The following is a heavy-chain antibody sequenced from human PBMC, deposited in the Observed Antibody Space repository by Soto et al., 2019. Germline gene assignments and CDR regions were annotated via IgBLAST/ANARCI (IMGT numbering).Heavy chain of an antibody. CDR1: GYTFTGYY. Sequence: GASVKVSCKASGYTFTGYYMHWVRQAPGQGLEWMGWINPNSGGTNYAQKYQGWVTMTRDTSISTAYMELSRLRSDDTAVYYCARDGGHDTPGYYWGQGTLVTVSS. CDR3: ARDGGHDTPGYY. J-gene: IGHJ4*02. V-gene: IGHV1-2*04. CDR2: INPNSGGT. D-gene: IGHD3-16*01.